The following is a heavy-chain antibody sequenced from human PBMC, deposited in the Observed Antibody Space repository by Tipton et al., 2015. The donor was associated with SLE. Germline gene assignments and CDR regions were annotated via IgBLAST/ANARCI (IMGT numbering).Heavy chain of an antibody. Sequence: TLSLTCAVSGYSISSGYFWGWIRQTPGQGLEWIGSIYHFGTTYYNPSLKSRVTISVDTAKNQFSLQLSSVTAADTAVYYCARDANDSGSGSYFDYWGQGMVVTVSS. V-gene: IGHV4-38-2*02. CDR1: GYSISSGYF. D-gene: IGHD3-10*01. J-gene: IGHJ4*02. CDR3: ARDANDSGSGSYFDY. CDR2: IYHFGTT.